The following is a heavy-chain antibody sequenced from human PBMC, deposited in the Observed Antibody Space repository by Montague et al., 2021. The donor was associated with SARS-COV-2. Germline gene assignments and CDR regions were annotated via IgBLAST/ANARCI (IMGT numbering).Heavy chain of an antibody. D-gene: IGHD1-26*01. V-gene: IGHV3-30*18. CDR1: GLSVGNSN. J-gene: IGHJ4*02. Sequence: FLRLFCAASGLSVGNSNMHWVRQAPGKGLEWVAVFSFVGSNRYYADSVKGRFTISRDDSENKLHLQMNSLRPEDTAVYYCANWENWGQGTLVIVSS. CDR3: ANWEN. CDR2: FSFVGSNR.